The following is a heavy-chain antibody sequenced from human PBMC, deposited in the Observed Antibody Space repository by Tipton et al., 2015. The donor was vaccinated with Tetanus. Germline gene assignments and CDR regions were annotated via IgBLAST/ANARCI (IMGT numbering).Heavy chain of an antibody. D-gene: IGHD1-26*01. CDR2: ITPIFGTT. J-gene: IGHJ4*02. CDR3: ARGGSHFDY. Sequence: QLVESGAEVKKTGSSVKVSCKASGGTFTNYALSWVRQAPGQGLEWVGGITPIFGTTNSAPKFQGRVTITAVDSTNTAYMELRRLISDDAVQYYCARGGSHFDYWGQGTLFTVSS. CDR1: GGTFTNYA. V-gene: IGHV1-69*01.